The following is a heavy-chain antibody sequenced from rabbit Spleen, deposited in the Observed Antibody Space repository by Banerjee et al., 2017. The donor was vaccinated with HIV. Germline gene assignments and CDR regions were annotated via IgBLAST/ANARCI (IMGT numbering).Heavy chain of an antibody. CDR3: VRGASFSGYYSL. CDR2: IDPVFDAA. CDR1: GFDLSNYG. J-gene: IGHJ4*01. Sequence: QEQLEESGGRLVQPGGSLKLSCKASGFDLSNYGVSWVRQAPGKGLEWIGYIDPVFDAAYYATWVNGRFPISSHNAQNTLYLQLNSLTAADTATYFCVRGASFSGYYSLWGPGTLVTVS. D-gene: IGHD1-1*01. V-gene: IGHV1S47*01.